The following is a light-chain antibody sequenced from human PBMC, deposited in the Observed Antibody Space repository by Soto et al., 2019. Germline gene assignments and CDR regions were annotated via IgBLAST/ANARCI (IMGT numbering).Light chain of an antibody. CDR3: QSYDFSLSGFVV. CDR2: GDN. J-gene: IGLJ2*01. CDR1: SSNIGANYD. V-gene: IGLV1-40*01. Sequence: QPVLTQPPSVSGAPGRRVTISCTGSSSNIGANYDVHWYQQFPGTAPKLLIYGDNNRPSGVPDRFSGSKSGTSASLAITGLQAEDEADYYCQSYDFSLSGFVVFGGGTKVTVL.